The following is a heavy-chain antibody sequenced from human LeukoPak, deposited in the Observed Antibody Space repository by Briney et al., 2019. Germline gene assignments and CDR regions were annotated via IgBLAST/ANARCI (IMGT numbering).Heavy chain of an antibody. CDR3: AKMKGHPLPKYYMDV. J-gene: IGHJ6*01. D-gene: IGHD1-26*01. CDR1: GFTFSGFA. CDR2: ISGTGDNT. Sequence: GGSLRLSCAASGFTFSGFAMSWVRRTPGKGLKCVSGISGTGDNTLYADSVKGRFTISRDNSKNTLYLEMNSLRAEDTAIYYCAKMKGHPLPKYYMDVWGQGTTVTVSS. V-gene: IGHV3-23*01.